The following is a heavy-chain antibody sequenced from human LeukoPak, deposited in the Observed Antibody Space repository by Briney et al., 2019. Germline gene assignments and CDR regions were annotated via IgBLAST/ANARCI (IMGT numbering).Heavy chain of an antibody. V-gene: IGHV1-69*01. CDR1: VGTFSSYA. CDR2: IIPIFGTA. J-gene: IGHJ6*03. Sequence: GSSVKVSCKASVGTFSSYAISWVRQAPGQGLEWMGGIIPIFGTANYAQKFQGRVTIIADESTSTAYMELSRLRFEAAAVYYCARGGGNMVRGVTLTPYYYYYMDVWGKGTTVTISS. CDR3: ARGGGNMVRGVTLTPYYYYYMDV. D-gene: IGHD3-10*01.